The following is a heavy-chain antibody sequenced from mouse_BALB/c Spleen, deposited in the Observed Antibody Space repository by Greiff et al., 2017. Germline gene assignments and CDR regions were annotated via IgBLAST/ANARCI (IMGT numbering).Heavy chain of an antibody. V-gene: IGHV14-1*02. Sequence: VQLKESGAELVRPGALVKLSCKASGFNIKDYYMHWVKQRPEQGLEWIGWIDPENGNTIYDPKFQGKASITADTSSNTAYLQLSSLTSEDTAVYYCARGITTGYWGQGTTLTVSS. J-gene: IGHJ2*01. CDR3: ARGITTGY. CDR1: GFNIKDYY. CDR2: IDPENGNT. D-gene: IGHD1-1*01.